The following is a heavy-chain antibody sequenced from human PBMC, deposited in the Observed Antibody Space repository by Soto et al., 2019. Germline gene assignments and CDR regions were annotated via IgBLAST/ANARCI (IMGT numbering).Heavy chain of an antibody. Sequence: QVQLQESGPGLVKPSQTLSLTCTVSGGSISSGDYYWSWIRQPPGKALEWIGYIYYSGSTYYNPSLKSRVTSSVDTSKNQFSLKLSSVTAAETAVYYCARVADCSGGRCYFSVDYWGQGTLVTVSS. CDR1: GGSISSGDYY. D-gene: IGHD2-15*01. J-gene: IGHJ4*02. CDR3: ARVADCSGGRCYFSVDY. CDR2: IYYSGST. V-gene: IGHV4-30-4*01.